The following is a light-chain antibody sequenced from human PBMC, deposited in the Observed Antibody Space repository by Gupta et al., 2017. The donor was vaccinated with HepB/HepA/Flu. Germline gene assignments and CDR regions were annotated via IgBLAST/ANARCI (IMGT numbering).Light chain of an antibody. J-gene: IGKJ1*01. CDR2: WAS. Sequence: DIVMTQSPDSLAVSLGERATINCKSSQSVLYSSNNKNYLAWYQQKPGQPPKLLIYWASTRESGVPDRFSGSGSVTDFTLTISSLQAEDVAVYYCQQYYSTPWPFGQGTKVEIK. CDR1: QSVLYSSNNKNY. V-gene: IGKV4-1*01. CDR3: QQYYSTPWP.